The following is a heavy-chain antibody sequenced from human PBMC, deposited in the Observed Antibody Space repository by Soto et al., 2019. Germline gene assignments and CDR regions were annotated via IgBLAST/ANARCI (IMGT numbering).Heavy chain of an antibody. J-gene: IGHJ4*02. D-gene: IGHD1-26*01. Sequence: QVQLVQSGAEVREPGASVKVSCKASGYSFTSLDINWVRQTAGQGLEWMGWMQPSTGRTGYAQKFQGRVTRTRDTSINAAYMELPTLTSDDTAFYYCARVVSAGVDYWGQGTLVTVSS. V-gene: IGHV1-8*01. CDR2: MQPSTGRT. CDR1: GYSFTSLD. CDR3: ARVVSAGVDY.